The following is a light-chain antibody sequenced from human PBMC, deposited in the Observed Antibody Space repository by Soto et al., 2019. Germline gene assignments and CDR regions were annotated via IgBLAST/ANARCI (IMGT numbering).Light chain of an antibody. CDR3: QQYGSSLLT. J-gene: IGKJ3*01. CDR1: QSVSSSY. V-gene: IGKV3-20*01. CDR2: GAS. Sequence: EIVLTQSPGTLSLSPGERATLSCRASQSVSSSYLAWYQQKPGQAPRLLIYGASSRATGIPDRFSGSGSGTDFTLTISRLEPEDCAVYYCQQYGSSLLTFGPGTNVDIK.